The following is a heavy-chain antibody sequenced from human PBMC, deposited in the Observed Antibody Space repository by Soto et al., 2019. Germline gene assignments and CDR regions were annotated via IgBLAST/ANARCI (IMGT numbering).Heavy chain of an antibody. CDR2: LNVDTGGT. V-gene: IGHV1-2*06. Sequence: GAAVKVSCKASGYRFTTFYIHWVRQAPGQGIEWMGRLNVDTGGTTYAQKFQGRVTMTRDTSISTAYMEVTNVKSDDTAIYYGARVWNFFFRRYSLGFVFWRHGSRVTVA. J-gene: IGHJ4*01. CDR1: GYRFTTFY. D-gene: IGHD1-7*01. CDR3: ARVWNFFFRRYSLGFVF.